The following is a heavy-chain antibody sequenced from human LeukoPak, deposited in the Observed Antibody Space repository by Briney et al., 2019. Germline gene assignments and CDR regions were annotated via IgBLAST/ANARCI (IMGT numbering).Heavy chain of an antibody. CDR3: ARQAVRTTGTAEYFDL. J-gene: IGHJ2*01. CDR2: IYTDNSDV. Sequence: GESLQISFKASGYSFTNYWIVWWRPMPGRGVEWMGIIYTDNSDVRYSPSFRGRVTISADKSVNTAYLQWSSLKASDTAMYYCARQAVRTTGTAEYFDLWGRGTLVTVSS. D-gene: IGHD1-26*01. V-gene: IGHV5-51*01. CDR1: GYSFTNYW.